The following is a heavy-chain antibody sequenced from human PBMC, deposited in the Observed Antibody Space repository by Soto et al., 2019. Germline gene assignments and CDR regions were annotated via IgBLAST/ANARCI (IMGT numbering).Heavy chain of an antibody. V-gene: IGHV4-4*07. D-gene: IGHD1-1*01. CDR3: VRDGTKTLRDWFDP. J-gene: IGHJ5*02. CDR2: IYATGTT. CDR1: GASIRGFY. Sequence: PSSSLALTCTFSGASIRGFYWSWIRKSAGKGLEWIGRIYATGTTDYNPSLKSRVMMSVDTSKKQFSLKLRSVTAADTAVYYCVRDGTKTLRDWFDPWGQGISVTVSS.